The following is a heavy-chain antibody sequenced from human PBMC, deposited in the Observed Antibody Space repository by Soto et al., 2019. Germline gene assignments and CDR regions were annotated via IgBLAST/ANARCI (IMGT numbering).Heavy chain of an antibody. V-gene: IGHV3-9*01. J-gene: IGHJ4*02. D-gene: IGHD6-13*01. CDR3: AKDISSWYGLDY. CDR2: ISWNSGSI. CDR1: GFTFDDYA. Sequence: SLRLSCAASGFTFDDYAMHWVRQAPGKGLGWVSGISWNSGSIGYADSVKGRFTISRDNAKNSLYLQMNSLRAEDTALYYCAKDISSWYGLDYWGQGTLVTVSS.